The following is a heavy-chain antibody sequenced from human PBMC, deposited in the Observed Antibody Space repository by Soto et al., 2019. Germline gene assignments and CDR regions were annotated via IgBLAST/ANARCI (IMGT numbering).Heavy chain of an antibody. Sequence: GASVKVSCKASGYTFTSYGISWVRQAPGQGLEWMGWISAYNGNTNYAQKLQGRVTMTTDTSASTAYMELRSLRSDDTAVYYCAVYCSGGSCPGMDVWGQGTTVTVS. CDR1: GYTFTSYG. CDR2: ISAYNGNT. J-gene: IGHJ6*02. D-gene: IGHD2-15*01. CDR3: AVYCSGGSCPGMDV. V-gene: IGHV1-18*01.